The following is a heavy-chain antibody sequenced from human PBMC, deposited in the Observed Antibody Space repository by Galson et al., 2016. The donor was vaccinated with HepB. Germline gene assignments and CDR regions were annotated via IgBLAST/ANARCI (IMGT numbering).Heavy chain of an antibody. CDR3: AKRMSYSFAY. CDR1: GFTFSSFA. V-gene: IGHV3-23*01. Sequence: SLRLSCAASGFTFSSFAMSWVRQAPGQGLEWVSVISGSGSDTIYADSVRGRFTISRDNSENMLYLEMNSLRADDRAVYYCAKRMSYSFAYLGQGTLVTVSS. J-gene: IGHJ4*02. D-gene: IGHD6-13*01. CDR2: ISGSGSDT.